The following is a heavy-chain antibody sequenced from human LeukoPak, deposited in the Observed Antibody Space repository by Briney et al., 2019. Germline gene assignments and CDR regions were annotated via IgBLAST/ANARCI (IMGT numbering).Heavy chain of an antibody. CDR3: ARGHFDWLLDN. CDR1: GFTFSSFS. D-gene: IGHD3-9*01. J-gene: IGHJ4*02. Sequence: GGSLSLSCAASGFTFSSFSLNWFRQAPGGGLDWVSSITYSGSHMYYAESVKGRFTISRDNAKNSLFLQMNTLRAEDTAVYYCARGHFDWLLDNWGQGSLVTVSS. V-gene: IGHV3-21*01. CDR2: ITYSGSHM.